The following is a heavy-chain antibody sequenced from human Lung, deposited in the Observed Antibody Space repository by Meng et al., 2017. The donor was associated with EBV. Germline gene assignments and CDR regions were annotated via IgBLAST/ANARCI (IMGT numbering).Heavy chain of an antibody. CDR2: TYYRSKWDT. D-gene: IGHD5/OR15-5a*01. CDR1: GDSVSSEPCD. CDR3: ARVCEVCLDY. J-gene: IGHJ4*02. Sequence: QAQPQQAGPGLVKPSPTLPLTCAISGDSVSSEPCDGNWIRQSPSRGLEWLGRTYYRSKWDTAYAESVKSRIAINPDTSKNQFSLKLSSVTAADTAVYYCARVCEVCLDYWGQGTLVTVSS. V-gene: IGHV6-1*01.